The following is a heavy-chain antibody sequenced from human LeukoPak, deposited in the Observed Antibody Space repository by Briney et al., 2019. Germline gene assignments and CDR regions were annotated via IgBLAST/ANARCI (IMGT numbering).Heavy chain of an antibody. D-gene: IGHD2-2*01. CDR3: ALKYCSSTSCYRRNYYYYMDV. Sequence: ASVKVSCKASGYTFTGYYMHWVRQAPGQGLEWMGRINPNSGGTNYAQKFQGRVTMTRDTSISTAYMELSRLRSDDTAVYYCALKYCSSTSCYRRNYYYYMDVWGKGTTVTVSS. CDR1: GYTFTGYY. V-gene: IGHV1-2*06. CDR2: INPNSGGT. J-gene: IGHJ6*03.